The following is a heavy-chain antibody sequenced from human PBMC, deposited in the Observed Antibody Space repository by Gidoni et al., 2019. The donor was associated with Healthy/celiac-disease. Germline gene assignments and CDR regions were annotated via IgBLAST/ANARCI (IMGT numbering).Heavy chain of an antibody. Sequence: QVQMVQYGAEVKKPGSSVKVSCKASGGTFSSYAISWVRQAPGQGLEWMGGIIPMFGTANYAQKFQGRDTITADESTSTAYMELSSLRSEDTAVYYCARAGRRHSSGYIPLIGDYYYYGMDVWGQGTTVTVSS. CDR3: ARAGRRHSSGYIPLIGDYYYYGMDV. J-gene: IGHJ6*02. CDR2: IIPMFGTA. D-gene: IGHD3-22*01. V-gene: IGHV1-69*01. CDR1: GGTFSSYA.